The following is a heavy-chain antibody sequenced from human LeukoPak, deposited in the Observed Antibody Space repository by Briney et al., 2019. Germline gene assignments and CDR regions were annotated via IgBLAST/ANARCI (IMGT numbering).Heavy chain of an antibody. V-gene: IGHV1-18*04. J-gene: IGHJ5*02. D-gene: IGHD2-15*01. CDR2: ISPYNGNT. CDR1: GYTFTGYY. CDR3: ARGSFWFDP. Sequence: ASVKVSCKASGYTFTGYYMHWVRQAPGQGLEWMGWISPYNGNTNYAQKFHGRVTMTTDTSTNTAYMELKSLRSDDTAVYYCARGSFWFDPWGQGTLVTVSS.